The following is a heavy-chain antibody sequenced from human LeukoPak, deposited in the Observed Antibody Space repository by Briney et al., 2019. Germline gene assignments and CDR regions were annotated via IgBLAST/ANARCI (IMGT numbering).Heavy chain of an antibody. CDR3: TAGGGGTYSSDF. CDR2: CKSNADGGTS. CDR1: GFSFSKVW. J-gene: IGHJ4*02. D-gene: IGHD3-16*01. Sequence: GGSLRLSCTASGFSFSKVWMSWVRQAPGKGLEWVGLCKSNADGGTSDYAAPGQGRFTISRDDSKKTLFLQMTSLEVEDTAVYFCTAGGGGTYSSDFWGQGTLVTVAS. V-gene: IGHV3-15*01.